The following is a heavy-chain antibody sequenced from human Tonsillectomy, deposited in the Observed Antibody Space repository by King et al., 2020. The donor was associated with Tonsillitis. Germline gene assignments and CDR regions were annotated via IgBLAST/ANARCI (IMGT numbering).Heavy chain of an antibody. D-gene: IGHD3-3*01. CDR3: ARDLTNFGVVTGYGMDV. CDR2: VSSDGTNK. CDR1: GFTFSSYA. J-gene: IGHJ6*02. V-gene: IGHV3-30-3*01. Sequence: VQLVESGGGVVQPGRSLRLSCAASGFTFSSYAMHWVRQAPGKGLEWVTVVSSDGTNKYYADSVKGRFTISRDDSKMSLYLQMNSLRGDDTAVYYCARDLTNFGVVTGYGMDVWGQGTTVTVSS.